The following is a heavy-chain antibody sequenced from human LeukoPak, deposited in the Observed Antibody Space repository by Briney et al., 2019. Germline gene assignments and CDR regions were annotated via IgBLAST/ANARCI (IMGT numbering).Heavy chain of an antibody. V-gene: IGHV1-69*06. J-gene: IGHJ4*02. CDR2: IIPMFGTA. CDR1: GGTFSSYA. Sequence: SVKVSCKASGGTFSSYALNWVRQAPGQGLEWMGGIIPMFGTANHAQKLQGRVTITADKSTSTAYMELSSLRSEDTAVYYCARGIAAAGLSHFDYWGQGTLVTVSS. D-gene: IGHD6-13*01. CDR3: ARGIAAAGLSHFDY.